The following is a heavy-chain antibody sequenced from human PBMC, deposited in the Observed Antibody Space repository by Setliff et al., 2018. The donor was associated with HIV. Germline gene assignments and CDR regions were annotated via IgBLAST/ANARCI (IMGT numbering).Heavy chain of an antibody. D-gene: IGHD2-15*01. V-gene: IGHV4-4*07. J-gene: IGHJ6*03. CDR1: DDPISSYY. CDR2: LYVSGDT. Sequence: SETLSLTCYVTDDPISSYYWSWVRQPAGKGLEWIGRLYVSGDTNYNPSLKSRVTMSLDTSKKHFSLNLKSVTAADTAVYYCALTGHRLLRGYMDVWGKGTTGTSP. CDR3: ALTGHRLLRGYMDV.